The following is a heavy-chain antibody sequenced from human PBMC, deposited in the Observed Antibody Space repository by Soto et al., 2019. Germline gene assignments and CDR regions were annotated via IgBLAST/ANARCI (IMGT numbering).Heavy chain of an antibody. J-gene: IGHJ4*02. CDR1: GVTFSRQD. CDR3: ATKEGRVRYSFDY. CDR2: IIPIFGTP. V-gene: IGHV1-69*13. D-gene: IGHD4-4*01. Sequence: GSSVKVSCKASGVTFSRQDMRWVRQAPGQGLEWMGGIIPIFGTPQYAEKFKDRVTITADESTSTAYIELSSLTSEDTAVYYCATKEGRVRYSFDYWGQGTLVTVSS.